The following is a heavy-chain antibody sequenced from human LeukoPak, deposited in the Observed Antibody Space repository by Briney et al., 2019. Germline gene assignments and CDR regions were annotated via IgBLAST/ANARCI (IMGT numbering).Heavy chain of an antibody. CDR3: ARDFLEWWRDGYYYYGMDV. CDR1: GYTFASYY. J-gene: IGHJ6*02. CDR2: INPSGGST. V-gene: IGHV1-46*01. Sequence: GASVKVSCKASGYTFASYYMYWVRQAPGQGLEWMGIINPSGGSTSYAQKFQGRVTMTRDTSTSTVYMELSSLRSEDTAVYYCARDFLEWWRDGYYYYGMDVWGQGTTVTVSS. D-gene: IGHD3-3*01.